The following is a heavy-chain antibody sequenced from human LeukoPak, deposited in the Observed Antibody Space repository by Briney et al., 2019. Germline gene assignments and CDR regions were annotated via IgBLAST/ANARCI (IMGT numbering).Heavy chain of an antibody. D-gene: IGHD2-2*01. CDR3: ARDRWYCSSTSCYPGLGFDP. CDR1: GYTFTSYG. V-gene: IGHV1-18*01. CDR2: ISAYNGNT. Sequence: ASVKVSCKASGYTFTSYGISWVRQAPGQGLEWMGWISAYNGNTNYAQKLQGRVTMTTDTSTSTAYMELRSMRSDDPPVYYCARDRWYCSSTSCYPGLGFDPWGQGTLVTVSP. J-gene: IGHJ5*02.